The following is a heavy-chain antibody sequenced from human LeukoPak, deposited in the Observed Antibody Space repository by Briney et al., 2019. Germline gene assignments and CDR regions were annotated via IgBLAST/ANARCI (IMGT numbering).Heavy chain of an antibody. Sequence: GGSLRLSCAASGFTVSSNYMSWVRQAPGKGLEWVSVIYSGGSTYYADSVKGRFTISRDNSKNTLYLQMNSLRAEDTAVYYCARDPDYDFWSGYYTAIDYWGQGTLVTVSS. CDR2: IYSGGST. J-gene: IGHJ4*02. CDR1: GFTVSSNY. CDR3: ARDPDYDFWSGYYTAIDY. V-gene: IGHV3-53*05. D-gene: IGHD3-3*01.